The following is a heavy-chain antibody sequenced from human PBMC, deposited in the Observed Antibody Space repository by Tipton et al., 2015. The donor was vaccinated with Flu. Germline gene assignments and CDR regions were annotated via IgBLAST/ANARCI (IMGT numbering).Heavy chain of an antibody. V-gene: IGHV4-61*01. J-gene: IGHJ5*02. CDR3: ARGINDYSNLNWFDP. D-gene: IGHD4-11*01. Sequence: TLSLTCTVSGGSVSSGSYYWSWIRQPPGKGLEWIGYIYYSGSTNYNPSLKSRVTISVDTSKNQFSLKLSSVTAADTAVYYCARGINDYSNLNWFDPWGQGTLVTVSS. CDR1: GGSVSSGSYY. CDR2: IYYSGST.